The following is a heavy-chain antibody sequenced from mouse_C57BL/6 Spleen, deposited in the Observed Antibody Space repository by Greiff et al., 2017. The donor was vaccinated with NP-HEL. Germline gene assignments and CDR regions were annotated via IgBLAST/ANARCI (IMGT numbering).Heavy chain of an antibody. V-gene: IGHV1-75*01. CDR1: GYTFTDYY. CDR3: AREGIYYYGSSPSYYAMDY. J-gene: IGHJ4*01. D-gene: IGHD1-1*01. Sequence: QVQLQQSGPELVKPGASVKISCKASGYTFTDYYINWVKQRPGQGLEWIGWIFPGSGSTYYNEKFKGKATLTVDKSSSTAYMLLSSLTSEDSAVYFCAREGIYYYGSSPSYYAMDYWGQGTSVTVSS. CDR2: IFPGSGST.